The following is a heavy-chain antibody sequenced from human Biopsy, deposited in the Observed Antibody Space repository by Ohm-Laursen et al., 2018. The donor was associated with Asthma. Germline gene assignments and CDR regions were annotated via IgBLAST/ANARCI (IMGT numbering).Heavy chain of an antibody. Sequence: TLSLTCAVYGGSFSSNYWSWIRQTPGKGLEWLGDTHHRGYTNYNPPPTRPLTLSVDTSKNQFSLRLTSVSAADTAVYFCARGSSSRLSQWELLVSGGKRAHSYYGMDVWGQGTTATVSS. CDR2: THHRGYT. V-gene: IGHV4-34*01. CDR3: ARGSSSRLSQWELLVSGGKRAHSYYGMDV. CDR1: GGSFSSNY. J-gene: IGHJ6*02. D-gene: IGHD1-26*01.